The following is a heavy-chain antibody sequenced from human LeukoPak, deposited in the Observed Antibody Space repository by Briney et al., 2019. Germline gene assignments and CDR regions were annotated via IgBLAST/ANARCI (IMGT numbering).Heavy chain of an antibody. Sequence: PSETLSLTCAVYGGSFSGYYWSWIRQPPGKGLEWIGEINHSGSTNYNPSLKSRVTISVDTSKNQSSLKLSSVTAADTAVYYCARGQKSITIFGVVIDSSTRAFDYWGQGTLVTVSS. J-gene: IGHJ4*02. D-gene: IGHD3-3*01. CDR1: GGSFSGYY. CDR3: ARGQKSITIFGVVIDSSTRAFDY. V-gene: IGHV4-34*01. CDR2: INHSGST.